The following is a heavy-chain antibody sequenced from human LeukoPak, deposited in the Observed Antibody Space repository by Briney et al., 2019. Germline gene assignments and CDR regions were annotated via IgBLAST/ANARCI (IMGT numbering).Heavy chain of an antibody. CDR3: ARETPTLRFLEWFPLGYYYMDV. CDR1: GFTFSDYY. D-gene: IGHD3-3*01. Sequence: GGSLRLSCAASGFTFSDYYMSWIRQAPGKGLEWVSYISSSGSTIYYADSVKGRFTISRDNAKNSLYLQMNSLRAEDTAVYYCARETPTLRFLEWFPLGYYYMDVWGKGTTVTVSS. V-gene: IGHV3-11*04. J-gene: IGHJ6*03. CDR2: ISSSGSTI.